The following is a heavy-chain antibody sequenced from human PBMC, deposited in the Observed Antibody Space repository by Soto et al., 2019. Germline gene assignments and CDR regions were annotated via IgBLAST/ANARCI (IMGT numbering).Heavy chain of an antibody. CDR3: ARDRDTSIAAAGRDAFDI. V-gene: IGHV1-69*13. D-gene: IGHD6-13*01. CDR1: GGTFSSYA. Sequence: GASVKVSCKASGGTFSSYAISWVRQAPGQGLEWMGGIIPIFGTANYAQKFQGRVTTTADESTITAYMELSSLRSEDTAVYYCARDRDTSIAAAGRDAFDIWGQGTMVTVSS. J-gene: IGHJ3*02. CDR2: IIPIFGTA.